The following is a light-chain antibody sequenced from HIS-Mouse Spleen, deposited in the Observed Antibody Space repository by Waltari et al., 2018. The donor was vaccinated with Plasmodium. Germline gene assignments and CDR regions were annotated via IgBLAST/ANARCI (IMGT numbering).Light chain of an antibody. CDR1: QGNSNY. J-gene: IGKJ1*01. CDR3: LQHNSYPRT. CDR2: AAS. V-gene: IGKV1-17*03. Sequence: DIQMTQSPSAMSASVGDRVTITCRASQGNSNYLAWFQQKPGKVPKRLSYAASSLQSGVPSRFSGSGSGTEFTLTISSLQPEDFATYYCLQHNSYPRTFGQGTKVEIK.